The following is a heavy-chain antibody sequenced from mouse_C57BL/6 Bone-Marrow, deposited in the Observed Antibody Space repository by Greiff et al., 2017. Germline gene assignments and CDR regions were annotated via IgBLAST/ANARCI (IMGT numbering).Heavy chain of an antibody. CDR3: ARPGNYAWFAY. CDR1: GFTFSSYG. D-gene: IGHD2-1*01. CDR2: ISSGGSYT. Sequence: EVQLVESGGDLVKPGGSLKLSCAASGFTFSSYGMSWVRQTPDKRLEWVATISSGGSYTYYPDSVKGRFTISRDNAKNTLDLQMSSLKSEDTAMYYCARPGNYAWFAYWGQGTLVTVSA. V-gene: IGHV5-6*01. J-gene: IGHJ3*01.